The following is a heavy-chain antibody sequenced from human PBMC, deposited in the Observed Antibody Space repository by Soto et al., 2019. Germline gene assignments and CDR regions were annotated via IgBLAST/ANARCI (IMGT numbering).Heavy chain of an antibody. Sequence: EVQLVESGGGLVQPGGSLRLSCAASGFTFSRYDMTWVRHSPSKGLELVSSISGSPATVYYADSVKGRFTISRDNAKNSVFLQMNSLRAEDTAVYYCARGYASGNYYQWRQGTLVTVSS. V-gene: IGHV3-48*01. D-gene: IGHD3-10*01. CDR2: ISGSPATV. CDR3: ARGYASGNYYQ. J-gene: IGHJ4*02. CDR1: GFTFSRYD.